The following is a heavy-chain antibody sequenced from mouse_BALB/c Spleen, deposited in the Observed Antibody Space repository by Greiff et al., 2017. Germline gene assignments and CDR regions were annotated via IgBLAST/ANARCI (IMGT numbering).Heavy chain of an antibody. CDR2: ISTYYGNT. CDR3: ARSAYDYDGAWFAD. Sequence: QVQLQQSGPELVRPGVSVKISCKGSGYTFTDYAMHWVKQSHAKSLEWIGVISTYYGNTNYNQKFKGKATMTVDKSSSTAYMELARLTSEDSAIYYCARSAYDYDGAWFADWGQGTLVTVSA. V-gene: IGHV1-67*01. CDR1: GYTFTDYA. D-gene: IGHD2-4*01. J-gene: IGHJ3*01.